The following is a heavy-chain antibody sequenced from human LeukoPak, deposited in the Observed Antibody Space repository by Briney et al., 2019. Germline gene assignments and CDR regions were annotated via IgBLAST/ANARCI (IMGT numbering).Heavy chain of an antibody. CDR3: ARGLFEGIAVAGTTDY. CDR2: FDPEDGET. CDR1: GYTLTELS. J-gene: IGHJ4*02. V-gene: IGHV1-24*01. Sequence: GASVKVSCKVSGYTLTELSMHWVRQAPGKGLEWMGGFDPEDGETIYAQKFQGRVTMTEDTSTDTAYMELSSLRSEDTAVYYCARGLFEGIAVAGTTDYWGQGTLVTVSS. D-gene: IGHD6-19*01.